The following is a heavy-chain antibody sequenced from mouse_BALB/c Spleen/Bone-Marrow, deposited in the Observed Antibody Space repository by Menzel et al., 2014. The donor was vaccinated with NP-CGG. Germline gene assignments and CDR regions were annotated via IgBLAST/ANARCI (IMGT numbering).Heavy chain of an antibody. Sequence: VQLKDSGAELVKPGASVKLSCTASGFNIKDTYMHWVKQRPEQGLEWIGRIDPANGNTKYDPKFQGKATITADTSSNTADLQLSSLTSEDTAVYYCARWEYYAMDYWGQGTSVTVSS. CDR3: ARWEYYAMDY. J-gene: IGHJ4*01. CDR1: GFNIKDTY. CDR2: IDPANGNT. V-gene: IGHV14-3*02. D-gene: IGHD4-1*01.